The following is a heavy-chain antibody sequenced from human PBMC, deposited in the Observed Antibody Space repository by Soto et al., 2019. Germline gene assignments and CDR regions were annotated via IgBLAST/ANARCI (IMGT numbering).Heavy chain of an antibody. V-gene: IGHV1-18*01. CDR3: ARDYYDILTGYYSDVYYYGMDV. CDR2: ISAYNGNT. D-gene: IGHD3-9*01. CDR1: GYTFTSYG. J-gene: IGHJ6*02. Sequence: GASVEVSCKASGYTFTSYGISWVRQAPGQGLEWMGWISAYNGNTNYAQKLQGRVTMTTDTSTSTAYMELRSLRSDDTAVYYCARDYYDILTGYYSDVYYYGMDVWGQGTTVTSP.